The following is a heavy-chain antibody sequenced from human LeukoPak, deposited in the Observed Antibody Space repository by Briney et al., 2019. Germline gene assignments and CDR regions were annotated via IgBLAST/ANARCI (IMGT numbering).Heavy chain of an antibody. CDR1: GFIFSGYS. Sequence: PGGSLRLSCAASGFIFSGYSMNWVRQAPGKGLEWVSFISSSSNYIYYADSVKGRFTISRDNAKNTLYLQMNSLRAEDTALYYCAKDIKGYYYDSSGYYSMAFDIWGQGTMVTVSS. V-gene: IGHV3-21*04. CDR2: ISSSSNYI. D-gene: IGHD3-22*01. J-gene: IGHJ3*02. CDR3: AKDIKGYYYDSSGYYSMAFDI.